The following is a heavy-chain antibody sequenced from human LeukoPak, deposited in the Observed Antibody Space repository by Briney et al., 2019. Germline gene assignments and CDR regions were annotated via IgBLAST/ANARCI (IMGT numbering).Heavy chain of an antibody. V-gene: IGHV4-61*01. CDR1: GGSVSSGSYY. Sequence: KTSETLSLTCTVSGGSVSSGSYYWSWIRQPPGKGLEWIGYIYYSGSTNYNPSLKSRVTISVDKSKNQFSLNLSSVTAADTAVYYCARYDYGDQGDYWGQGTLVTVSS. D-gene: IGHD4-17*01. CDR3: ARYDYGDQGDY. J-gene: IGHJ4*02. CDR2: IYYSGST.